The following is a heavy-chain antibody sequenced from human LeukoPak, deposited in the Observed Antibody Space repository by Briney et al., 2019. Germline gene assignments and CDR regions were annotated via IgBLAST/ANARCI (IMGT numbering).Heavy chain of an antibody. Sequence: SVKVSCKASGGTFISYAISWVRQAPGQGLEWMGGIIPIFGTANYAQKFQGRVTITADESTSTAYMELSSLRSEDTAVYYCASIYCSSTSCYPVAEYFQHWGQGTLVTVSS. CDR1: GGTFISYA. V-gene: IGHV1-69*13. D-gene: IGHD2-2*01. J-gene: IGHJ1*01. CDR2: IIPIFGTA. CDR3: ASIYCSSTSCYPVAEYFQH.